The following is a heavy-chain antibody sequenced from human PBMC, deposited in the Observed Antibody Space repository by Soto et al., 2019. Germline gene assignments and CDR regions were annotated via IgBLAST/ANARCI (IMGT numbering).Heavy chain of an antibody. D-gene: IGHD5-12*01. J-gene: IGHJ5*02. Sequence: ASVKVTCKAAGYTFFTYDISWVRQAPGQGLEWMGWISTYSGDTKYAQKFQGRVTMTTDTSTTTAYLELRSLRSDDTAVYYCARHHGPTTSENWFDPWGQGTLVTVSS. CDR2: ISTYSGDT. V-gene: IGHV1-18*01. CDR3: ARHHGPTTSENWFDP. CDR1: GYTFFTYD.